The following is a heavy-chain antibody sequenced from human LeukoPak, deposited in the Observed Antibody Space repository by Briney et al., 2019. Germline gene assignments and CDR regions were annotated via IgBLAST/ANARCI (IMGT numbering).Heavy chain of an antibody. J-gene: IGHJ4*02. D-gene: IGHD1-14*01. Sequence: SETLSLTCTVSGGPISSYYWSWIRQPPGKGLEWIGYIYTSGSTNYNPSLKSRVTISVDTSKNQFSLKLSSVTAADTAVYYCARRRTSFDYWGQGTLVTVSS. CDR3: ARRRTSFDY. CDR1: GGPISSYY. CDR2: IYTSGST. V-gene: IGHV4-4*09.